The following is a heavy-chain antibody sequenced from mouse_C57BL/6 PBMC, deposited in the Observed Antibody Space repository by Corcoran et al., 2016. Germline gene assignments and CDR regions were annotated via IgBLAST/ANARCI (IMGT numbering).Heavy chain of an antibody. CDR3: ARMDYYGSSWFAY. V-gene: IGHV1-19*01. CDR1: GYTFTDYY. CDR2: INPYNGGT. J-gene: IGHJ3*01. D-gene: IGHD1-1*01. Sequence: EVQLQQSGPVLVKPGASVTMSCKASGYTFTDYYMNWVKQSHGKSLEWIGVINPYNGGTSYNQKFKGKATLTVDKSSSTAYMELNSLTSEDSAVYYCARMDYYGSSWFAYWGQGTLVTVSA.